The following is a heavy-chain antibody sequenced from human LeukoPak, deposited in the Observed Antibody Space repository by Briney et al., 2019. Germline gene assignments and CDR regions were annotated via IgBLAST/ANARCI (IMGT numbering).Heavy chain of an antibody. V-gene: IGHV3-49*03. Sequence: GSLRLSCTASGFTFGDYAMSWIRQAPGKGLEWVGFIRRKAYGETADYAASVKGRFTTSRDDSKAIAYLQMNSLKTEDTAVYHCTRDRGAYNLYDYWGQGTLVTVSS. D-gene: IGHD1-1*01. CDR3: TRDRGAYNLYDY. J-gene: IGHJ4*02. CDR1: GFTFGDYA. CDR2: IRRKAYGETA.